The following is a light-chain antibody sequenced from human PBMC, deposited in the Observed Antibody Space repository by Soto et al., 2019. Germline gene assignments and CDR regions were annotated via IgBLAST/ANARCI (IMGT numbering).Light chain of an antibody. CDR1: SSDVGGYNY. J-gene: IGLJ2*01. V-gene: IGLV2-14*01. CDR3: SSYTSRRTRV. Sequence: QSALTQPASVSGSPGQSITISCTGTSSDVGGYNYVSWYQQHPGKAPKLMIYDVSNRPSGVSNRFSGSKSGNTASLTISGLQAEDEADYYCSSYTSRRTRVFGGGTKLTVL. CDR2: DVS.